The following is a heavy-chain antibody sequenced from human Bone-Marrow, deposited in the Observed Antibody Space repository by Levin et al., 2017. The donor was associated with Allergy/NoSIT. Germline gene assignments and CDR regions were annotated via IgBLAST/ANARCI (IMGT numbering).Heavy chain of an antibody. V-gene: IGHV3-23*01. J-gene: IGHJ4*02. CDR2: ISGSGGST. CDR3: AKGSLPDTQYCSGGSCYSRTPDY. CDR1: GFTFSSYA. D-gene: IGHD2-15*01. Sequence: GESLKISCAASGFTFSSYAMSWVRQAPGKGLEWVSAISGSGGSTYYADSVKGRFTISRDNSKNTLYLQMNSLRAEDTAVYYCAKGSLPDTQYCSGGSCYSRTPDYWGQGTLVTVSS.